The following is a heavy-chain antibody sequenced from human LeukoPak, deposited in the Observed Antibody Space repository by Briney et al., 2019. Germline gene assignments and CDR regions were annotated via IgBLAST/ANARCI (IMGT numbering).Heavy chain of an antibody. CDR1: GGSIKTNNYY. Sequence: SETLSLTCTVSGGSIKTNNYYWGWARQPPGKGLEWIGSIYYSGSAYYNPSLKSRVTFSVDTSNNQFSLKLSFVTAADTAVYYCARDRSSGWYYFDYWGQGTLVTVSS. CDR3: ARDRSSGWYYFDY. D-gene: IGHD6-19*01. J-gene: IGHJ4*02. CDR2: IYYSGSA. V-gene: IGHV4-39*07.